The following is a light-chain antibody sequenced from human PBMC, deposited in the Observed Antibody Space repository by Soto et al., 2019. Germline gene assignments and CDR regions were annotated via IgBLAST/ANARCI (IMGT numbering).Light chain of an antibody. CDR3: QQYNIYSGCT. Sequence: DIQMTQSPSTLSASVGARVTITCRAIQSISRRLAWYQQKPGKAPQLLIYKASSLESGVPSRFSGGGSGTECTLTIGSLQPDDFATYYCQQYNIYSGCTFGPGNKVHLQ. J-gene: IGKJ3*01. CDR2: KAS. CDR1: QSISRR. V-gene: IGKV1-5*03.